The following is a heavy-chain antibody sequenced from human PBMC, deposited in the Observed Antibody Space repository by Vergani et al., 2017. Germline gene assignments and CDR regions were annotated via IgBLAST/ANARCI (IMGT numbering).Heavy chain of an antibody. D-gene: IGHD1-1*01. CDR3: AREWAQLRGGFDP. CDR1: GYTFTSYA. V-gene: IGHV1-3*01. J-gene: IGHJ5*02. CDR2: INAGNGNT. Sequence: QVQLVQSGAEVKKPGASVKVSCKASGYTFTSYAMHWVRQAPGQRLEWMGWINAGNGNTKYSQKFQGRVPITRDTSASTAYMELSSLRSEGTAVYYCAREWAQLRGGFDPWGQGTLVTVSS.